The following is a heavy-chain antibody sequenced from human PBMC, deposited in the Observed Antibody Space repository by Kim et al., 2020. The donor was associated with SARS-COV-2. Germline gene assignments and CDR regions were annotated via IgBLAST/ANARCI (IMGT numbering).Heavy chain of an antibody. Sequence: GGSLRLSCAASGFTFSSYGMHWVRQAPGKGLEWVAVIWYDGSNKYYADSVKGRFTISRDNSKNTLYLQMNSLRAEDTAVYYCARDLVGAAALWFDPWGQGTLVTVSS. J-gene: IGHJ5*02. D-gene: IGHD6-13*01. CDR2: IWYDGSNK. CDR3: ARDLVGAAALWFDP. V-gene: IGHV3-33*01. CDR1: GFTFSSYG.